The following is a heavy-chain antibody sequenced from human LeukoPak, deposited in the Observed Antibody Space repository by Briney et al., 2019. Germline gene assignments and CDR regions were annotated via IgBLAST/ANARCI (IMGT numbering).Heavy chain of an antibody. Sequence: GGSLRLSCAASGFTFSSSWMSWVRQAPGKGLEWVANIKQDGSEKYYVDSVKGRFTISRDNSKNTLYLQMNSLRAEDTAVYYCAKILRYFDWSTFDYWGQGTLVTVSS. D-gene: IGHD3-9*01. CDR2: IKQDGSEK. J-gene: IGHJ4*02. V-gene: IGHV3-7*03. CDR1: GFTFSSSW. CDR3: AKILRYFDWSTFDY.